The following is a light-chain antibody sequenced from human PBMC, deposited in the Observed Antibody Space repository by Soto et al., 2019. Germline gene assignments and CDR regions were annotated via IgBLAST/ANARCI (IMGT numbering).Light chain of an antibody. CDR1: QSVSRR. CDR2: GAS. V-gene: IGKV3-20*01. Sequence: IVMTQSPGTLSLSPGCRATLSCRASQSVSRRLAWYQQIPGQSPRLLISGASMRASGVPVRFIGSGSGTDFTLTITRLEPEDFAVYYCQQYGGSPITFGLGTRLEIK. J-gene: IGKJ5*01. CDR3: QQYGGSPIT.